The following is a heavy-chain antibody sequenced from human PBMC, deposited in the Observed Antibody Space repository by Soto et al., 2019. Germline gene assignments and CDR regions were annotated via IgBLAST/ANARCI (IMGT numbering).Heavy chain of an antibody. Sequence: QVQLVQSGAEVKKPGSSVKVSCKASGGTFSNYAITWVRQAPGQGLEWVARIIPIFGTTNVAQKFQRRVTITADEPTTTAYMELSGMRSDDTAVYYCAKDGGADGYFGNWLDPWGKGTLVTVSS. CDR2: IIPIFGTT. D-gene: IGHD5-12*01. CDR3: AKDGGADGYFGNWLDP. CDR1: GGTFSNYA. J-gene: IGHJ5*02. V-gene: IGHV1-69*15.